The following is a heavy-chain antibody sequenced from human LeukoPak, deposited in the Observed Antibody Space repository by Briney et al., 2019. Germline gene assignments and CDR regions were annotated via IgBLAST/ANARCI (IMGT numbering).Heavy chain of an antibody. V-gene: IGHV3-48*02. J-gene: IGHJ4*02. CDR2: ISSSSSTI. D-gene: IGHD3-9*01. CDR1: GFTFSSYS. CDR3: VSLNILTGYYD. Sequence: GGALRLSCVASGFTFSSYSMNWVRQAPGKGLEWISYISSSSSTIFYADSVKGRFTISRDNAKNSLYLQMSSLRDEDTAVYYCVSLNILTGYYDWGQGTLVTVSS.